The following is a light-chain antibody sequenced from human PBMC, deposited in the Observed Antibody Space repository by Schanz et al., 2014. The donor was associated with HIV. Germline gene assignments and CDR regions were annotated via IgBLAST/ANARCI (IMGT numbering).Light chain of an antibody. CDR3: SSHAGRNSFVV. CDR2: DVN. V-gene: IGLV2-14*01. CDR1: SSDVGGYNY. Sequence: QSALTQPASVSGSPGQSITISCTGTSSDVGGYNYVSWYQQHPGKPPKLMIYDVNNRPSGVSNRFSGSKSGNTASLTISGLQAEDEADYYCSSHAGRNSFVVFGGGTKLTVL. J-gene: IGLJ2*01.